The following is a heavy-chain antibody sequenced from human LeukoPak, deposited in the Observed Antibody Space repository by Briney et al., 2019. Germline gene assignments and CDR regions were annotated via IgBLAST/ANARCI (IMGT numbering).Heavy chain of an antibody. J-gene: IGHJ5*02. V-gene: IGHV3-23*01. CDR1: GFTFSSYA. CDR3: AKGPSAYYDILTGYSS. CDR2: ISGSGGST. Sequence: GGSLRLSCAASGFTFSSYAMSWVRQAPGKGLEWVSAISGSGGSTYYADSAKGRFTISRDNSKKTLYLQMNSLRAEDTAVYYCAKGPSAYYDILTGYSSWGQGTLVTVSS. D-gene: IGHD3-9*01.